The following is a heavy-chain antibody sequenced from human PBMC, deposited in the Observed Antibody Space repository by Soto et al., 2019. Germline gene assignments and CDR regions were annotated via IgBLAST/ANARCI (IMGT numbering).Heavy chain of an antibody. D-gene: IGHD5-12*01. V-gene: IGHV4-59*12. CDR3: ARVPPGGYSGYDSAFDI. CDR1: GGSISSYY. J-gene: IGHJ3*02. CDR2: IYYSGST. Sequence: PSETLSLTCTVSGGSISSYYWSSIRQPPGKGLEWIGYIYYSGSTGYADSVKGRFTISRDNAKNSLYLQMNSLRAEDTALYYCARVPPGGYSGYDSAFDIWGQGTMVTVSS.